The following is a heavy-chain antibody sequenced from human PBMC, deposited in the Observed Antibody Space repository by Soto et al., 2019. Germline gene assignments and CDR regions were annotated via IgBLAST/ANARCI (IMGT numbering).Heavy chain of an antibody. CDR3: AKSASPALYYFDY. Sequence: GGSLRLSCAASGFTFSNYAMSWVRQAPGRGLEWVSGISGSGGSTYYADSVKGRFTISRDNSKYTLYLQMNSLRAEDTAVYYCAKSASPALYYFDYWGQGTLVTVSS. CDR2: ISGSGGST. V-gene: IGHV3-23*01. J-gene: IGHJ4*02. CDR1: GFTFSNYA. D-gene: IGHD2-21*01.